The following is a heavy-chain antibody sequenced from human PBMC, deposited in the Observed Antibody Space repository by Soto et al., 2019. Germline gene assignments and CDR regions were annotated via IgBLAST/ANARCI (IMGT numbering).Heavy chain of an antibody. CDR1: GDSVSSNSAA. CDR2: TYYRSKWYN. V-gene: IGHV6-1*01. Sequence: QVQLQQSGPGLVKPSQTLSLTCAISGDSVSSNSAAWNWIRQSPSRGLEWLGRTYYRSKWYNDYEVSVKSRITINPDTSKNQFSLQLNSVTPEDTAVYYCARVVAARRGVYYYYMDVWGKGTTVTVSS. D-gene: IGHD6-6*01. CDR3: ARVVAARRGVYYYYMDV. J-gene: IGHJ6*03.